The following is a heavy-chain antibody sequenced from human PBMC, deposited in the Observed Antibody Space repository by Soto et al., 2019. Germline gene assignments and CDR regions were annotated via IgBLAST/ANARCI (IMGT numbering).Heavy chain of an antibody. V-gene: IGHV1-69*01. CDR1: GGTFSSYA. CDR2: IIPIFGTA. CDR3: ARDGGSDEEYSSSWSSYNWFDP. J-gene: IGHJ5*02. Sequence: QVQLVQSGAEVKKPGSSVKVSCKASGGTFSSYAISWVRQAPGQGLEWMGGIIPIFGTANYAQKFQGRVTITADESTSTADMELSSLRSEDTAVYYCARDGGSDEEYSSSWSSYNWFDPWGQGTLVTVSS. D-gene: IGHD6-13*01.